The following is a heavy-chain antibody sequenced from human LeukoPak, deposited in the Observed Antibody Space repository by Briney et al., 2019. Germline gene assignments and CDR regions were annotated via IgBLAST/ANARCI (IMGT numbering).Heavy chain of an antibody. D-gene: IGHD3-22*01. V-gene: IGHV4-4*07. Sequence: PSETLSLTCTVSGGSISSYYWSWIRQPAGKGLEWIGRIYTSGGTNYNPSLKSRVTMSVDTSKNQFSLKLSSVTAADTAVYYCARTTYYYDSSGYYLPAFDIWGQGTMVTVSS. CDR3: ARTTYYYDSSGYYLPAFDI. J-gene: IGHJ3*02. CDR2: IYTSGGT. CDR1: GGSISSYY.